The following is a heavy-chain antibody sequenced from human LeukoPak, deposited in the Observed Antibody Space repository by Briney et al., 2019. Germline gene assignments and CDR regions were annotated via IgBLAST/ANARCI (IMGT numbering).Heavy chain of an antibody. CDR1: GGSISGYY. CDR3: ARGRYTYDD. V-gene: IGHV4-59*01. J-gene: IGHJ4*02. CDR2: IYYSGST. D-gene: IGHD1-14*01. Sequence: SETLSLTCTVSGGSISGYYWTWIRQPPGKGLEYIGYIYYSGSTNHNPSLKSRVTISVDTSKNQFSLKLSSVTAADTAVYYCARGRYTYDDWGPGTLVTVSS.